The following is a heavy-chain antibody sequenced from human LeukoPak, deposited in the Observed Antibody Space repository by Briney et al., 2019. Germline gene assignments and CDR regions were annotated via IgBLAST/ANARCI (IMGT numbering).Heavy chain of an antibody. J-gene: IGHJ5*02. CDR2: IYTNGST. Sequence: PSETLSLTCTVSGGSISSYHCSWIRQVPGKGLQWIGSIYTNGSTNYNPSLKSRVTISIDSSKNQFSLKLTSVTAADTAVYYCARTVWTYDSARPLWFDPWGQGTLVTVSS. CDR1: GGSISSYH. V-gene: IGHV4-4*09. D-gene: IGHD1-1*01. CDR3: ARTVWTYDSARPLWFDP.